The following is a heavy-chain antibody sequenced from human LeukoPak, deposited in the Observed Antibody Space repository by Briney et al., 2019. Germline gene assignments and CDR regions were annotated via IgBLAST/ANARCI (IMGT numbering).Heavy chain of an antibody. V-gene: IGHV1-3*01. J-gene: IGHJ4*02. Sequence: ASVKVSCKASGYTFTSYAMHWVRQAPGQRLEWMGWINAGNGNTKYSQKFHGRVTITRDTSASTAYMELSSLRSEDTAVYYCARALFIAAAPPVDYWGQGTLVTVSS. CDR3: ARALFIAAAPPVDY. CDR2: INAGNGNT. D-gene: IGHD6-13*01. CDR1: GYTFTSYA.